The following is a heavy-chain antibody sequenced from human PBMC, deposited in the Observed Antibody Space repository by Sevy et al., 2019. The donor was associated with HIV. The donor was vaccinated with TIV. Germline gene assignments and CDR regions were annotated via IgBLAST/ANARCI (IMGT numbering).Heavy chain of an antibody. CDR1: GFTFGSYT. CDR2: ISVSSGTV. Sequence: GGSLRLSCAVSGFTFGSYTMNWVRQAPGRGLEWLSYISVSSGTVYYADSVKGRFTISSDNAKNSLYLQMNSLRAEDSAVYYCVSDNSYGDPYYFDYWGQGTLVTVSS. J-gene: IGHJ4*02. V-gene: IGHV3-48*01. CDR3: VSDNSYGDPYYFDY. D-gene: IGHD4-17*01.